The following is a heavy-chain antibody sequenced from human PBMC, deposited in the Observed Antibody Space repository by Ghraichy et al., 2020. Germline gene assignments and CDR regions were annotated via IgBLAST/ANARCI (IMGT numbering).Heavy chain of an antibody. V-gene: IGHV4-34*01. CDR2: INHSGST. Sequence: TLSLTCAVYGGSFSGYYWSWIRQPPGKGLEWIGEINHSGSTNYNPSLKSRVTISVDTSKNQFSLKLSSVTAADTAVYYCARVKVVAATLGYFDLWGRGTLVTVSS. D-gene: IGHD2-15*01. CDR1: GGSFSGYY. CDR3: ARVKVVAATLGYFDL. J-gene: IGHJ2*01.